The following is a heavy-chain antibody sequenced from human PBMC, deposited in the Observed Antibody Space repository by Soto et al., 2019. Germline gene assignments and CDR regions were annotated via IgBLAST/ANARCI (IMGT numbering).Heavy chain of an antibody. V-gene: IGHV3-23*01. CDR2: ISAGGGST. J-gene: IGHJ5*02. D-gene: IGHD3-22*01. Sequence: GGSLRLSCAASGFTFNNYVMSWVRQAPGKGLEWVSGISAGGGSTYYADSGKGRFSSSRDNSKNTLYLQMNSLRAEDTALYYCAKDLTYSSGRGWFDPWGQGTLVTVSS. CDR3: AKDLTYSSGRGWFDP. CDR1: GFTFNNYV.